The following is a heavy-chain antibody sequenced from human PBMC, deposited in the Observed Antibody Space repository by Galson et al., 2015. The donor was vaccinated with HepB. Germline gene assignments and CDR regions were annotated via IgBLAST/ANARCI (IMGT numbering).Heavy chain of an antibody. J-gene: IGHJ4*02. CDR2: ISSSSNNI. D-gene: IGHD6-13*01. CDR3: ARSHTTWYEVADY. V-gene: IGHV3-48*04. Sequence: SLRLSCAASGFTFSSYAMSWVRQAPGKGLEWVSYISSSSNNIYYADSVKGRFTVSRENAKNSLSLQMNSLRAEDTAVYYCARSHTTWYEVADYWGQGTLVTVSS. CDR1: GFTFSSYA.